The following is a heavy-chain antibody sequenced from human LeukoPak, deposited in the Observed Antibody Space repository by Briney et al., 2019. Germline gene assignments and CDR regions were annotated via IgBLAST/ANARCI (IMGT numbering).Heavy chain of an antibody. V-gene: IGHV3-9*01. CDR3: AKDLLRGAFDI. J-gene: IGHJ3*02. CDR1: GFTFDDYA. Sequence: GGSLRLSCAASGFTFDDYAMHWVRQAPRKGLEWVSGISWNSGSIGYADSVKGRFTISRDNAKNSLYLQMNSLRAEDTALYYCAKDLLRGAFDIWGQGTMVTVSS. CDR2: ISWNSGSI.